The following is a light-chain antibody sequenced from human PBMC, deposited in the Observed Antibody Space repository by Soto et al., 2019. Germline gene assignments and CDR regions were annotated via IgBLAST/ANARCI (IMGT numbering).Light chain of an antibody. J-gene: IGKJ1*01. CDR3: VQHNTFPWT. Sequence: DIQMTQSPSAMSASVGDRVTITCRASQGINDNLAWFQQKPGQVPKRLIYGAFSLQRGVPSRFSGSGSGTEFTLTISSLQPEDFATYYCVQHNTFPWTFGQGTKVEI. CDR2: GAF. V-gene: IGKV1-17*03. CDR1: QGINDN.